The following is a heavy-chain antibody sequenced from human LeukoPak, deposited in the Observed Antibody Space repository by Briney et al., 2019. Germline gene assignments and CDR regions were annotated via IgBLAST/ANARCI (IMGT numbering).Heavy chain of an antibody. J-gene: IGHJ3*02. CDR3: VREHTYYYDSSGDAFDI. CDR2: INWNGGST. CDR1: GFTFDDYA. D-gene: IGHD3-22*01. V-gene: IGHV3-20*04. Sequence: GGSLRLSXAASGFTFDDYAMGWVRQAPGKGLEWVSGINWNGGSTGYADSVKGRFTISRDNAKNSLYLQMNSLRAEDTALYYCVREHTYYYDSSGDAFDIWGQGTMVTVSS.